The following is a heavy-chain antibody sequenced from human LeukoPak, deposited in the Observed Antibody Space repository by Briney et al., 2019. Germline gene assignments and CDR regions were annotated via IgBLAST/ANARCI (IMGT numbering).Heavy chain of an antibody. D-gene: IGHD6-6*01. CDR2: INPSSDGK. V-gene: IGHV1-46*01. J-gene: IGHJ5*02. Sequence: ASVKVSCKASGYIFTSYHIHWVRQAPGQGLEWVGIINPSSDGKSYAQRSQGRVTFTRDTSTSTAYMELRSLTSEDTAVYFCARVAVASRPNWFDPWGQGTLVTVSS. CDR3: ARVAVASRPNWFDP. CDR1: GYIFTSYH.